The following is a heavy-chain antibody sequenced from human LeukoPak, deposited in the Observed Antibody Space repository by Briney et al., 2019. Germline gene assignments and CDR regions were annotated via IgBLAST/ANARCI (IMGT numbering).Heavy chain of an antibody. Sequence: ASVKVSCTASGYTFTSYDINWVRQAPGQGLEWMGWMNPNSGNTGYAQKFQGRVTMTRDTSISTAYMELSSLRSEDTAVYYCARVPALDFWSWYYGMDVWGQGTTVTVSS. V-gene: IGHV1-8*01. CDR1: GYTFTSYD. J-gene: IGHJ6*02. CDR3: ARVPALDFWSWYYGMDV. D-gene: IGHD3-3*01. CDR2: MNPNSGNT.